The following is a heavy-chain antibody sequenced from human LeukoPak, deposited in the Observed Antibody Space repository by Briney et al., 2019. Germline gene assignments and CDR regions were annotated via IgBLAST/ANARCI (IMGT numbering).Heavy chain of an antibody. CDR3: ARASYYDFWSGYYPFDY. CDR2: INPNRGGT. J-gene: IGHJ4*02. Sequence: AAVKVSCKASGYTFTGYYMHRVRQAPGQGLEWMGWINPNRGGTNYAQKFQGRVTMTRDTSISTAYMELSRLRSDDTAVYYCARASYYDFWSGYYPFDYWGQGTLVTVSS. V-gene: IGHV1-2*02. D-gene: IGHD3-3*01. CDR1: GYTFTGYY.